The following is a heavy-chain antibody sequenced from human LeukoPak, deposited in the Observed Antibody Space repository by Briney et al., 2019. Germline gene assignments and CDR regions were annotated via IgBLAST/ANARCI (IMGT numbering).Heavy chain of an antibody. CDR2: ISSSGFTI. CDR1: GFTFSDYY. CDR3: ARVAIAVSGTYFDY. D-gene: IGHD6-19*01. V-gene: IGHV3-11*01. Sequence: GGSLRLSCAASGFTFSDYYMSWIRQAPGKGLEWVSYISSSGFTIYYADSVKGRFTISRDNTKNSLYLQMNSLRAEDTAIYYCARVAIAVSGTYFDYWGQGTLVTVSS. J-gene: IGHJ4*02.